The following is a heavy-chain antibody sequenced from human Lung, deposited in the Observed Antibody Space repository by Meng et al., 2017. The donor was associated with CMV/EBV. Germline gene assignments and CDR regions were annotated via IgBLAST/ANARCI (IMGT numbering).Heavy chain of an antibody. CDR1: GDSVSSNSAA. CDR3: ARGHYDSSGYPIDY. V-gene: IGHV6-1*01. D-gene: IGHD3-22*01. Sequence: LRLXCAISGDSVSSNSAAWNWIRQSPSRGLEWLGRTYYRSKWYNDYAVSVKSRITINPDTSKNQFSLQLNSVTPEDTAVYYCARGHYDSSGYPIDYWGQGXLVTVSS. J-gene: IGHJ4*02. CDR2: TYYRSKWYN.